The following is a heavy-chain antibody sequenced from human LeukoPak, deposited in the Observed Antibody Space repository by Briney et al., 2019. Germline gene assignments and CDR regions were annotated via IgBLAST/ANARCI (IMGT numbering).Heavy chain of an antibody. J-gene: IGHJ4*02. CDR1: GFTFDDYA. V-gene: IGHV3-9*01. Sequence: GGSLRLSCAASGFTFDDYAMHWVRQAPGKGLEWVSGISWNSGSIGYADSVKGRFTISRDNAKNSLYLQMNSLRAEDTALYYCAKDIGGPNDYWGQGTLVTVSS. CDR2: ISWNSGSI. CDR3: AKDIGGPNDY.